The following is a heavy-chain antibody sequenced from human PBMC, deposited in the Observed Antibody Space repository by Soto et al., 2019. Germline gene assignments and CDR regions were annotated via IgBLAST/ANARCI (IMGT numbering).Heavy chain of an antibody. D-gene: IGHD6-13*01. Sequence: GGSLRLSCASSGVTLSSYAMSWVRQAPGKGLEWVSAISGSGGSTYYADSVKGRFTISRDNSKNTLYLQMNSLRAEDTAVYYCVKDPGQQLVYFDYWGQGTLVTVSS. CDR1: GVTLSSYA. J-gene: IGHJ4*02. V-gene: IGHV3-23*01. CDR2: ISGSGGST. CDR3: VKDPGQQLVYFDY.